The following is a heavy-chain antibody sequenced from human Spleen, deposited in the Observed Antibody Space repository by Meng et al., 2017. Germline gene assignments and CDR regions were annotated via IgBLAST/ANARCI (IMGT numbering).Heavy chain of an antibody. V-gene: IGHV3-23*04. J-gene: IGHJ4*02. Sequence: VQLVESGGGVVKPVGSLRCACSASGFTFSDYYMRWIRQAPGKGLEWVSGISGSGGSTYYADSVKGRFTISRDNSKNTLYLQMNSLRAEDTAVYYCAKVGYGCSSTSCSNFDYWGQGTLVTVSS. CDR3: AKVGYGCSSTSCSNFDY. CDR1: GFTFSDYY. CDR2: ISGSGGST. D-gene: IGHD2-2*01.